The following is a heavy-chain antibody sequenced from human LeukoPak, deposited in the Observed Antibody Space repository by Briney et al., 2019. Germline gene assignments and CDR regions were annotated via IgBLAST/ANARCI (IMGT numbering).Heavy chain of an antibody. CDR1: GFTFSSYS. J-gene: IGHJ4*02. V-gene: IGHV3-21*01. D-gene: IGHD3-22*01. CDR3: ARGGGYYYYFDY. Sequence: TGGSLRLSCAASGFTFSSYSMNWVRQAPGKGLEWVSSISSSSSYIYYADSVKGRFTISRDNAKNSLYLQMNSLRAEDTAVYYCARGGGYYYYFDYWGQGTLVTVSS. CDR2: ISSSSSYI.